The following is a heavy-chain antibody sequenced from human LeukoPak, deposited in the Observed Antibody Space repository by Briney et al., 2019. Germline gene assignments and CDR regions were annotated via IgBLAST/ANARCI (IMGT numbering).Heavy chain of an antibody. Sequence: SETLSLTCAVYGGSISGYYWSWLRQPPGKGLEWLGEINHSGSTNYKPSLKSRVTISVDTSKNQFSLKLNSVTAADTAVYYCARRSREYTYWYFDLWGRGTLVTVSS. CDR3: ARRSREYTYWYFDL. J-gene: IGHJ2*01. CDR2: INHSGST. CDR1: GGSISGYY. D-gene: IGHD6-6*01. V-gene: IGHV4-34*01.